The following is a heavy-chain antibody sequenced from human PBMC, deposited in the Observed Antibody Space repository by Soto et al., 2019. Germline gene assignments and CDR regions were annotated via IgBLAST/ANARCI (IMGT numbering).Heavy chain of an antibody. CDR1: GFTFSSYS. CDR3: ARDRYCSGGSCPSGGMDV. Sequence: WGSLRLSCAASGFTFSSYSMNWVRQAPGKGLEWVSSISSSSSYIYYADSVKGRLTISRDNAKNSLYLQMNSLRAEDTAVYYCARDRYCSGGSCPSGGMDVWGQGTTVTVSS. CDR2: ISSSSSYI. V-gene: IGHV3-21*01. D-gene: IGHD2-15*01. J-gene: IGHJ6*02.